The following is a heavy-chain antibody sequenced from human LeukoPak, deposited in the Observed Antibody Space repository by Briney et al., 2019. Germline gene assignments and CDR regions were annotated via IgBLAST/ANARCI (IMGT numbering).Heavy chain of an antibody. CDR2: IYYSGST. CDR3: ATNMVRGVMKYLDY. Sequence: PSQTLSLTCTVSGGSISSGDYYWSWIRQPPGKGLEWIGYIYYSGSTYYNPSLKSRVTISVDTSKNQFSLKLSSVTAADTAVYYCATNMVRGVMKYLDYWGQGTLVTVSS. V-gene: IGHV4-30-4*01. J-gene: IGHJ4*02. D-gene: IGHD3-10*01. CDR1: GGSISSGDYY.